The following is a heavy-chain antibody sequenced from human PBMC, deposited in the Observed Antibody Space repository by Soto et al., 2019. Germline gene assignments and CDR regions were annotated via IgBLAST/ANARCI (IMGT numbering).Heavy chain of an antibody. J-gene: IGHJ4*02. D-gene: IGHD1-1*01. CDR3: ARDGTHNWV. CDR2: IYSGGAT. V-gene: IGHV3-66*01. CDR1: GFTVSNNY. Sequence: EVQLLESGGGLVQPGGSLRLSCAASGFTVSNNYMRWVRQAPGKGLEWVSLIYSGGATYYADSVKGRFTISRDNSKNTLYLQMNSLIAEDTAVYYCARDGTHNWVGGQGILVTVSS.